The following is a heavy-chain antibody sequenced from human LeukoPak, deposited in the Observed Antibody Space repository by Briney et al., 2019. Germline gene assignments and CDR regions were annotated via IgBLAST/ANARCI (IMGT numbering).Heavy chain of an antibody. V-gene: IGHV4-4*02. Sequence: SETLSLTCTVSGGSISSSNWWSWLRQPPGKGLEWSGEIYHSGSSNYNPSLKSRVTISVDKSKNQYSLQLSAGIAAGTAVYYCARSSVQLIGDYWGQGTLVTVSS. J-gene: IGHJ4*02. CDR3: ARSSVQLIGDY. CDR1: GGSISSSNW. D-gene: IGHD6-13*01. CDR2: IYHSGSS.